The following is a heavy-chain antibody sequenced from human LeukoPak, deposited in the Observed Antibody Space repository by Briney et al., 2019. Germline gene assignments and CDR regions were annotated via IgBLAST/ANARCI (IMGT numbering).Heavy chain of an antibody. CDR3: ATPLDKTFGYSFDI. Sequence: ASVKVSCKASGGSFNNFVISWLRQAPGQGLEWMGWIIPFLGTTTSAQRFHGRVSITMDDFTSTAYMELSSLRSEDTAVYYCATPLDKTFGYSFDIWGQGTMVTVSS. V-gene: IGHV1-69*05. D-gene: IGHD3-3*01. CDR1: GGSFNNFV. CDR2: IIPFLGTT. J-gene: IGHJ3*02.